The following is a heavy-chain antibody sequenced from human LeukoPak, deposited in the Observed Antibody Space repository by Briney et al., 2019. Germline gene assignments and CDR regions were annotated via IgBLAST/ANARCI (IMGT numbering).Heavy chain of an antibody. D-gene: IGHD2-15*01. J-gene: IGHJ5*02. CDR2: MNPNSGNT. CDR1: GYTFTSYD. V-gene: IGHV1-8*01. Sequence: GASVKVSCKASGYTFTSYDINWVRQATGQGLEWMGWMNPNSGNTGYAQKFQGRVTMTRNTSISTAYMELSSLRSEDTAVYYCARFFTDDIRIENWFDPWGQGTLVTVSS. CDR3: ARFFTDDIRIENWFDP.